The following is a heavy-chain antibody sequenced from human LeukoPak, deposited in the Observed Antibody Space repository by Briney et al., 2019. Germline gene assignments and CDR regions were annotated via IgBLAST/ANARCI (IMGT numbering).Heavy chain of an antibody. D-gene: IGHD1-26*01. CDR1: GFTFSSYW. J-gene: IGHJ6*02. V-gene: IGHV3-74*03. Sequence: GGSLRLSCAASGFTFSSYWMHWVRQAPGEGLVWVSHIQGDGRTATYADSVKGRFTISRDNSKNTLYLQMNSLRAEDTAVYYCARAQYYDYYSYGMDVWGQGTTVTVSS. CDR3: ARAQYYDYYSYGMDV. CDR2: IQGDGRTA.